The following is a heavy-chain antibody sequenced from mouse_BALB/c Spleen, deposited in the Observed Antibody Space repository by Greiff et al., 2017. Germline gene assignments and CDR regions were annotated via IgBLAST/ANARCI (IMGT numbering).Heavy chain of an antibody. CDR3: ARDTITTVVAGNWYFDV. V-gene: IGHV5-9-4*01. D-gene: IGHD1-1*01. Sequence: EVHLVESGGGLVKPGGSLKLSCAASGFTFSSYAMSWVRQSPEKRLEWVAEISSGGSYTYYPDTVTGRFTISRDNAKNTLYLEMSSLRSEDTAMYYCARDTITTVVAGNWYFDVWGAGTTVTVSS. CDR2: ISSGGSYT. CDR1: GFTFSSYA. J-gene: IGHJ1*01.